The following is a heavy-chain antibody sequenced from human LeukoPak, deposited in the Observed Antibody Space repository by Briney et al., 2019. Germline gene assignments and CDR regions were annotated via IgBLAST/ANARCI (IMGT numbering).Heavy chain of an antibody. J-gene: IGHJ4*02. CDR1: GGSFSGYY. CDR3: ARVGGYDYVWGSYRRKPSFDY. V-gene: IGHV4-34*01. CDR2: INHSGST. D-gene: IGHD3-16*02. Sequence: SETLSLTCAVYGGSFSGYYWSWIRQPPGKGLEWIGEINHSGSTNYNPSLKSRVTISVDTSKNQFSLKLSSVTAADTAVYYCARVGGYDYVWGSYRRKPSFDYWGQVTLVTVSS.